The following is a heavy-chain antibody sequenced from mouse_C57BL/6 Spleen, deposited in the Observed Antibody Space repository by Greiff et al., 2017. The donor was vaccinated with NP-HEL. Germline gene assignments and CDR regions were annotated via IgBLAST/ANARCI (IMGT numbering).Heavy chain of an antibody. Sequence: EVQLQQSGPGLVKPSQSLSLTCSVTGYSITSGYYWNWIRQFPGNKLEWMGYISYDGSNNYNPSLKNRIAITRDTSKNQFFLKLNSVTTEDTATYYCARERDYEIYAMDYWGQGTSVTVSS. CDR1: GYSITSGYY. J-gene: IGHJ4*01. D-gene: IGHD2-4*01. CDR3: ARERDYEIYAMDY. CDR2: ISYDGSN. V-gene: IGHV3-6*01.